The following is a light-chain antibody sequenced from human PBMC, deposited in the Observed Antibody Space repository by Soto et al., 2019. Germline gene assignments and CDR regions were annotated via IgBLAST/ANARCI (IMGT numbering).Light chain of an antibody. Sequence: EIVLTQSPGTLSFSPVERSTLSCMASQSVSSSYLAWYQQKPGQAPRLLIYGASSRATGIPDRFSGSGSGTDFTLTISSLEPEDFSVYYCQQRYNWPITFGQGTRLEIK. CDR2: GAS. J-gene: IGKJ5*01. CDR1: QSVSSSY. CDR3: QQRYNWPIT. V-gene: IGKV3D-20*02.